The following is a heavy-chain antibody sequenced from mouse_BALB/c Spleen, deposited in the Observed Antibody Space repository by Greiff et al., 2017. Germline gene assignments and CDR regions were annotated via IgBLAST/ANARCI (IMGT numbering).Heavy chain of an antibody. D-gene: IGHD3-1*01. J-gene: IGHJ2*01. Sequence: LVESGPGLVAPSQSLSITCTVSGFSLTSYDISWIRQPPGKGLEWLGVIWTGGGTNYNSAFMSRLSISKDNSKSQVFLKMNSLQTDDTAIYYCVRDRGAYSSFDYWGQGTTLTVSS. CDR1: GFSLTSYD. CDR3: VRDRGAYSSFDY. V-gene: IGHV2-9-2*01. CDR2: IWTGGGT.